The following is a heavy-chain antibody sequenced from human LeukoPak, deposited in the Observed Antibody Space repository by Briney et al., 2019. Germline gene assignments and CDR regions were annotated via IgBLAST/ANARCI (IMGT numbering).Heavy chain of an antibody. V-gene: IGHV3-23*01. CDR2: ITDNGGST. Sequence: GGSLRLSCAASGYIFTNYWMHWVRQAPGKGLEWVSSITDNGGSTYYTDSVKGRFTIPRDNSKNTLYLQMNSLRAEDTAVYYCAKGGLRGATTGNYFDYWGQGTLVTVSS. D-gene: IGHD1-26*01. CDR3: AKGGLRGATTGNYFDY. CDR1: GYIFTNYW. J-gene: IGHJ4*02.